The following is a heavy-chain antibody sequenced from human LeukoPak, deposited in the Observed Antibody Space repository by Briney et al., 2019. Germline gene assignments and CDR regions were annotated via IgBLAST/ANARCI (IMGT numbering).Heavy chain of an antibody. CDR3: ARGVSSWLY. J-gene: IGHJ4*02. CDR1: GLTFSAYW. CDR2: IKQDGSEK. D-gene: IGHD6-13*01. V-gene: IGHV3-7*01. Sequence: GGSLRLSCAASGLTFSAYWMSWVRQAPGKGLEWVANIKQDGSEKYYVDSVKGRFTISRDNPKNSLYLQMNSLRAEDTAVYYCARGVSSWLYWGQGTLVTVSS.